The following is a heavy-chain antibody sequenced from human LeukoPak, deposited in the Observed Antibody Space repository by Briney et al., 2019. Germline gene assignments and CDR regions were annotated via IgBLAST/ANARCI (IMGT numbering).Heavy chain of an antibody. V-gene: IGHV4-34*01. Sequence: SETLSLTCAVYGGSFSGYYWSWIRQPPGKGLEWIGEINHSGSTNYNPSLKSRVTISVDTSKNQFSLKLSSVTAADTAVYYCARGRPYFDYWGQGTLVTVSS. J-gene: IGHJ4*02. CDR3: ARGRPYFDY. CDR1: GGSFSGYY. CDR2: INHSGST.